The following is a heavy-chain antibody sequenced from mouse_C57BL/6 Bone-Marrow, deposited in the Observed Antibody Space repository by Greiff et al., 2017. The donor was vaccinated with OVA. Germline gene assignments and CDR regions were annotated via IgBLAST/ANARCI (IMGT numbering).Heavy chain of an antibody. CDR2: IRNKANGYTT. Sequence: EVQVVESGGGLVQPGGSLSLSCAASGFTFTDYYMSWVRQPPGKALEWLGFIRNKANGYTTEYSASVKGRFTISRDNSQSILYLQMNALRAEDSATYYCASLTGRAPYWGQGTLVTVSA. V-gene: IGHV7-3*01. J-gene: IGHJ3*01. CDR1: GFTFTDYY. CDR3: ASLTGRAPY. D-gene: IGHD4-1*01.